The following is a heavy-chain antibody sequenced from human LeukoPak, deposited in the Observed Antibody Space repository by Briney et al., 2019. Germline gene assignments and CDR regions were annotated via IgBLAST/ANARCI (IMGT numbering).Heavy chain of an antibody. CDR2: ISSSSSTI. J-gene: IGHJ4*02. CDR3: ARDRMGIAAAGAS. Sequence: GSLRLSCAASGFSFSSFSMTWVRQAPGKGLEWVSYISSSSSTIYYADSVKGRFTISRDNAKNSLYLQMNSLRAEDTAVYYCARDRMGIAAAGASWGQGTLVTVSS. CDR1: GFSFSSFS. V-gene: IGHV3-48*01. D-gene: IGHD6-13*01.